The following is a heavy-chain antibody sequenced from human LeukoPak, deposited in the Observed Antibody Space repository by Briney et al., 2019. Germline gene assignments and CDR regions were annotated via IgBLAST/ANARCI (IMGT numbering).Heavy chain of an antibody. Sequence: SETLSLSCTVSGASVSSSDYYWGWIRQPPRKGLEWIGSIYYSGSTFYNPSLKSRITISRDASKSQFSLRLSSVTAADTAVYYCARHPGSHCSTASCYTGGVFDYWGQGTLVTVSS. CDR3: ARHPGSHCSTASCYTGGVFDY. D-gene: IGHD2-2*02. CDR1: GASVSSSDYY. J-gene: IGHJ4*02. CDR2: IYYSGST. V-gene: IGHV4-39*01.